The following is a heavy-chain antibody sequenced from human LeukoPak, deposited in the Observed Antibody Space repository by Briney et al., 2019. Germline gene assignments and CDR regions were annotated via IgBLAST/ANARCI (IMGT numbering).Heavy chain of an antibody. D-gene: IGHD5-12*01. CDR1: GFTFSSYA. V-gene: IGHV3-30*04. J-gene: IGHJ4*02. CDR2: ISYDGSNK. CDR3: ARSGGYGGYANYFDY. Sequence: GGSLRLSCAASGFTFSSYAMHWVRQAPGKGLEWVAVISYDGSNKYYADSVKGRFTISRDNSKNTLYLQMNSLRAEDTAVYYCARSGGYGGYANYFDYWGQGTLVTVSS.